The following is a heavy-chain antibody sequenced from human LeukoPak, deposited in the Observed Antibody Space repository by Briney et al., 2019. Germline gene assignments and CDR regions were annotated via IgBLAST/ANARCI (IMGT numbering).Heavy chain of an antibody. D-gene: IGHD2-15*01. Sequence: SSVKVSCKASGGTFSNYAIYWVPQAPGQGLEWIGRIIPIFGTVNYAQKFQGRVTINTDESRSTAYMELSSLRSDDTAVDYGARDSCSGGTCAMRSFDYWGQGTLVTVSS. J-gene: IGHJ4*02. CDR3: ARDSCSGGTCAMRSFDY. CDR2: IIPIFGTV. CDR1: GGTFSNYA. V-gene: IGHV1-69*05.